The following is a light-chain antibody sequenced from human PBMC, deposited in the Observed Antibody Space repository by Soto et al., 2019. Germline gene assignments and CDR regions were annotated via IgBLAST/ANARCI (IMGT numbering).Light chain of an antibody. CDR2: GAS. Sequence: EIVLTQSPGTLSLSPGERATLSCRGSQSVSSNYLAWYQQSPGQAPRLLIYGASSRATGIPDRFSGGGSGTDFTLTISRLEPEDFAVYYCQQYHNWWTFGQGTKVEIK. V-gene: IGKV3-20*01. CDR1: QSVSSNY. CDR3: QQYHNWWT. J-gene: IGKJ1*01.